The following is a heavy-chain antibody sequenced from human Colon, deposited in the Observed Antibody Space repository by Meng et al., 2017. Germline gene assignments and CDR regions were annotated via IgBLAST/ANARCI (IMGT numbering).Heavy chain of an antibody. CDR1: GGSISSGDYY. Sequence: QVQTQESGPGLVQPSQTLSLTCTVSGGSISSGDYYWSWIRQPPGKGLEWIGYIYYSGSTYSNASPKSRVTISIDRSKNQFSLKLSSVTAADTAVYYCARDRKHYGERGWFDPWGQGTLVTVSS. J-gene: IGHJ5*02. V-gene: IGHV4-30-4*01. CDR3: ARDRKHYGERGWFDP. D-gene: IGHD4-17*01. CDR2: IYYSGST.